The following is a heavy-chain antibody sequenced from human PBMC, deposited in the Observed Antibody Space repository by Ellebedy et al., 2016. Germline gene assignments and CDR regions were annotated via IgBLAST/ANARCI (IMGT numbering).Heavy chain of an antibody. CDR1: GGSISSSSYY. V-gene: IGHV4-39*01. CDR2: IYYSGST. CDR3: ARHYRNRRGSSSLDEFDY. J-gene: IGHJ4*02. D-gene: IGHD6-6*01. Sequence: SETLSLXXTVSGGSISSSSYYWGWIRQPPGKGLEWIGSIYYSGSTYYNPSLKSRVTISVDTSKNQFSLKLSSVTAADTAVYYCARHYRNRRGSSSLDEFDYWGQGTLVTVSS.